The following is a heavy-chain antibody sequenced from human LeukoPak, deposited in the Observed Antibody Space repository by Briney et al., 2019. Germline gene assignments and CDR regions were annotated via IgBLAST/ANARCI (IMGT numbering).Heavy chain of an antibody. CDR1: GNYW. CDR3: TTSSGSYRLDP. CDR2: INSDGSRT. V-gene: IGHV3-74*01. D-gene: IGHD1-26*01. Sequence: PGGSLRLSYAASGNYWMHWVRQAPGKGLAWVSRINSDGSRTNYADSVKGRFTISRDNAKNTLYLQMNSLRAEDTAVYYCTTSSGSYRLDPWGQGTLVTVSS. J-gene: IGHJ5*02.